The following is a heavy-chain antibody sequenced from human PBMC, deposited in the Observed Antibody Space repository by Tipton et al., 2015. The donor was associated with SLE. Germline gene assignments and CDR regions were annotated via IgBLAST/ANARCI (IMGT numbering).Heavy chain of an antibody. Sequence: TLSLTCDVDGGSFSGYYWMWIRQAPGKGLEWIGEINHSGSANYNSALKSRVTISVDSSKNQFSVRVTSVTAADTAVYYCARGGRRVWNGRTWFDSWGQGTLVTVSS. J-gene: IGHJ5*01. V-gene: IGHV4-34*01. CDR3: ARGGRRVWNGRTWFDS. D-gene: IGHD3-3*01. CDR1: GGSFSGYY. CDR2: INHSGSA.